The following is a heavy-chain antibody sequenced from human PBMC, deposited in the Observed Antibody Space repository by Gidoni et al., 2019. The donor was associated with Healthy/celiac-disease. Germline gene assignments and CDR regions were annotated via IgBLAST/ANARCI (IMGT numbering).Heavy chain of an antibody. V-gene: IGHV3-33*01. CDR3: AREGDYGDYGPNGMDV. CDR2: IWYDGSNK. Sequence: QVQLVESGGGVVQPGRSLRLSCAASGFTFSSYGMHWVRQAPGKGLGWVAVIWYDGSNKYYADSVKGRFTISRDNSKNTLYLQMNSLRAEDTAVYYCAREGDYGDYGPNGMDVWGQGTTVTVSS. CDR1: GFTFSSYG. J-gene: IGHJ6*02. D-gene: IGHD4-17*01.